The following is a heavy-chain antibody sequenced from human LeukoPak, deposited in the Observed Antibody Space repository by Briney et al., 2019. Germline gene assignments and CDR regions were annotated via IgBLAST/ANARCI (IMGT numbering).Heavy chain of an antibody. V-gene: IGHV4-4*09. CDR1: GGSISSYY. Sequence: SETLSLTCTVSGGSISSYYWSWIRQPPGKGLEWIGYIYTSGSTKYNPSLKSRVTISIDTSKNQFSLKLSSVTAADTAVYYCARSRLAAPRGMPDFYYWGQGTPVTVST. D-gene: IGHD6-6*01. J-gene: IGHJ4*02. CDR3: ARSRLAAPRGMPDFYY. CDR2: IYTSGST.